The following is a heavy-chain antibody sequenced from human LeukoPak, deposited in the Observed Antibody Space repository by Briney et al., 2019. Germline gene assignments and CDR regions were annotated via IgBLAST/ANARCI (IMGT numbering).Heavy chain of an antibody. V-gene: IGHV1-18*01. CDR1: GYTFTSYG. CDR3: AREGIAARPHYYYYGMDV. Sequence: ASVKVSCKASGYTFTSYGISWVRQAPGQGLEWMGWISAYNGNTNYAQKFQGRVTITADKSTSTAYMELSSLRSEDTAVYYCAREGIAARPHYYYYGMDVWGQGTTVTVSS. D-gene: IGHD6-6*01. CDR2: ISAYNGNT. J-gene: IGHJ6*02.